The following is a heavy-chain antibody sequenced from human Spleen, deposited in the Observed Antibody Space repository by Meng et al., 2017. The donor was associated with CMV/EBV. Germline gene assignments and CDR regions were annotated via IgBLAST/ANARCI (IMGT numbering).Heavy chain of an antibody. D-gene: IGHD1-14*01. CDR1: GFSLSTNEEG. V-gene: IGHV2-5*01. CDR3: AHRLSVPGGGWLDP. CDR2: LYWNDDK. J-gene: IGHJ5*02. Sequence: SGFSLSTNEEGVGWIRQPPGKALEWLALLYWNDDKRYSPSLENRLTVTKATSKNQVVLTMTDMDPVDTATYYCAHRLSVPGGGWLDPWGQGILVTVSS.